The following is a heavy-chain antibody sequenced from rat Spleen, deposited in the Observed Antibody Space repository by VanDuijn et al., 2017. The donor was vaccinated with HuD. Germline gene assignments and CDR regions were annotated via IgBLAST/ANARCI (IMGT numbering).Heavy chain of an antibody. CDR3: TRGEEAIGGY. CDR1: GFTFSDYY. D-gene: IGHD1-11*01. CDR2: ISYDGGRI. V-gene: IGHV5-20*01. J-gene: IGHJ2*01. Sequence: VQLVESDGGLVQPGRSLKLSCAASGFTFSDYYMAWVRQAPTKGLEWVATISYDGGRIFYRDSVKGRFTVSRDNAKNTLYLQLDSLRSEDTATYYCTRGEEAIGGYWGQGVMVTVSS.